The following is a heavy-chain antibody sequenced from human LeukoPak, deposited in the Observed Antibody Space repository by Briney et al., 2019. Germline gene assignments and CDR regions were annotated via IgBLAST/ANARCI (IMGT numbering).Heavy chain of an antibody. J-gene: IGHJ5*02. V-gene: IGHV3-21*01. D-gene: IGHD6-13*01. CDR1: GFTFSSYS. CDR3: ARSGYSSSWSQAAP. CDR2: ISSSSSYI. Sequence: GGSLRLSCAASGFTFSSYSMDWVRQAPGKGLEWVSSISSSSSYIYYADSVKGRFTISRDNAKNSLYLQMNSLRAEDTAVYYCARSGYSSSWSQAAPWGQGTLVTVSS.